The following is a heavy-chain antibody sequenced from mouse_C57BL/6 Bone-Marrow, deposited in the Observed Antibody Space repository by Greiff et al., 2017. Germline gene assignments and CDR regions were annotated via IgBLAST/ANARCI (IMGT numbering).Heavy chain of an antibody. CDR1: GYTFTSYW. Sequence: QVQLKESGAELAKPGASVKLSCKASGYTFTSYWMHWVKQRPGQGLEWIGYSNPSSGYTKYKQKFKDKATLTADKSSSTAYMQLSSLTYEDSAVYFCARVLTPFAYWGQGNLVTVSA. CDR2: SNPSSGYT. J-gene: IGHJ3*01. V-gene: IGHV1-7*01. CDR3: ARVLTPFAY. D-gene: IGHD1-1*01.